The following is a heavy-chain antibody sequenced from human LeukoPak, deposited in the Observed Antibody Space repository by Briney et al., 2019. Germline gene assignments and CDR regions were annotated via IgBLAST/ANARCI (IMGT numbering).Heavy chain of an antibody. CDR1: GGPFSGYY. V-gene: IGHV4-34*01. CDR3: ARVTGTVTRRSPLPDY. CDR2: INHRGST. Sequence: SETLSLTCAVYGGPFSGYYCSWIRQPPGKGLELIGEINHRGSTNYNPPLKSRVTISVDTSKNQFSLKLSSVTAADTAVYYCARVTGTVTRRSPLPDYWGQGTLVTVSS. J-gene: IGHJ4*02. D-gene: IGHD4-17*01.